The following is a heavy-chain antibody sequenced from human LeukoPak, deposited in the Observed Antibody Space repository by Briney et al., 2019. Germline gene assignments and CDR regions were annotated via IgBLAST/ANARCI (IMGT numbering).Heavy chain of an antibody. D-gene: IGHD5-24*01. J-gene: IGHJ4*02. Sequence: ASVKVSCKASGYTFTSYGISWVRQAPGQGLEWMGWISAYNGNTNYAQKLQGRVTMTTDTSTSTAYMELRSLRSDDTAVYYCARDLEPLVEMATNTRVDYWGQGTLVTVSS. CDR3: ARDLEPLVEMATNTRVDY. V-gene: IGHV1-18*01. CDR1: GYTFTSYG. CDR2: ISAYNGNT.